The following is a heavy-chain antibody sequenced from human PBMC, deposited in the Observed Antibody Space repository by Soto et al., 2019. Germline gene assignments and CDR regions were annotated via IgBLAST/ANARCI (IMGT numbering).Heavy chain of an antibody. CDR3: ASRSAVIAAAGPLGMDV. CDR2: ISSSSSYI. J-gene: IGHJ6*02. D-gene: IGHD6-13*01. V-gene: IGHV3-21*01. CDR1: GFTFSSYS. Sequence: EVQLVESGGGLVQPGGSLRLSCAASGFTFSSYSMNWVRQAPGKGLEWVSSISSSSSYIYYADSVKGRFTISRDNAKNSLYLQMNSLSAEDTAVYYCASRSAVIAAAGPLGMDVWGQGTTVTVSS.